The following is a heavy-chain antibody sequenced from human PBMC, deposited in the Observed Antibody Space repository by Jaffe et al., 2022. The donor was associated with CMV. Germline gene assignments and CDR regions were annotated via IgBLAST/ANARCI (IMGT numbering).Heavy chain of an antibody. CDR2: IYYSGST. CDR1: GGSISSYY. V-gene: IGHV4-59*01. CDR3: ARDGLYGDYRNWFDP. J-gene: IGHJ5*02. Sequence: QVQLQESGPGLVKPSETLSLTCTVSGGSISSYYWSWIRQPPGKGLEWIGYIYYSGSTNYNPSLKSRVTISVDTSKNQFSLKLSSVTAADTAVYYCARDGLYGDYRNWFDPWGQGTLVTVSS. D-gene: IGHD4-17*01.